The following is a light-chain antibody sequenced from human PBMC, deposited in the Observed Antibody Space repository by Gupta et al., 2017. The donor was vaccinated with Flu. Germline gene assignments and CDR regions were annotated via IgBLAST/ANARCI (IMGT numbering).Light chain of an antibody. Sequence: QSVFTQPPSVSAAPGPKVTISCSGSSSNIVIHPVSWYHQVPGAAPKLLIYENDQRPSGIPDRFSGARSGTSATMAINGLRTGDEADYYCAAWDDNLSGVVFGTGTKLTVL. CDR2: END. CDR1: SSNIVIHP. V-gene: IGLV1-51*02. J-gene: IGLJ2*01. CDR3: AAWDDNLSGVV.